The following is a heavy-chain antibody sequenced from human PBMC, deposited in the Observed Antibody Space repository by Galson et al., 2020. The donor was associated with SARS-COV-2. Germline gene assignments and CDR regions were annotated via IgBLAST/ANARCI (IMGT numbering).Heavy chain of an antibody. V-gene: IGHV1-18*01. CDR1: GYTFTSHG. CDR2: ISTYNSDT. CDR3: ARDFWYYASGSEY. J-gene: IGHJ4*02. D-gene: IGHD3-10*01. Sequence: GESLKISCKASGYTFTSHGISWVRQAPGQGLEWMGRISTYNSDTYYAPKVQGRITMTTDTSTSTAYMELRSLRSDDTAVYYCARDFWYYASGSEYWGQRTLVTDAS.